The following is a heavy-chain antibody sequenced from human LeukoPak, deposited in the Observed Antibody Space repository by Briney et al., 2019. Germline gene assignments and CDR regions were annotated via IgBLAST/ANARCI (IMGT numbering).Heavy chain of an antibody. D-gene: IGHD4-17*01. CDR1: GGSISSGGYY. V-gene: IGHV4-31*03. CDR3: ARCELRFLAFDI. CDR2: IFYSGST. Sequence: SQTLSLTCTVSGGSISSGGYYWSWIRQHPRKGLEWIGYIFYSGSTYYNPSFKSRVTISVDTSKNQFSLKLSSVTAADTAVYYCARCELRFLAFDIWGQGTVVTVSS. J-gene: IGHJ3*02.